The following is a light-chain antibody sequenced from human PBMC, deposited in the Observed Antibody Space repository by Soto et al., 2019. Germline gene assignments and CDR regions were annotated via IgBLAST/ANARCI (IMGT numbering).Light chain of an antibody. CDR2: EVS. Sequence: QSALTQPASVSGSPGQSITISCTGTSSDVGSYNLVSWYQQHPGKAPKLMIYEVSKRPSGVSNRFSGSKSGNTASLTISGLQAEDEADYYCCSYAGSSTPVVFGGGTKLNV. J-gene: IGLJ2*01. CDR3: CSYAGSSTPVV. V-gene: IGLV2-23*02. CDR1: SSDVGSYNL.